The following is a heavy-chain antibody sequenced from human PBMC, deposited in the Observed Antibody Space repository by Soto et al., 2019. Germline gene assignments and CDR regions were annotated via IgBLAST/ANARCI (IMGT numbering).Heavy chain of an antibody. J-gene: IGHJ4*02. CDR3: ARGAKDYYGSSGSNPFDY. V-gene: IGHV1-2*02. Sequence: QVQLVQSGAEVKKPGASVKVSCKASGYTFTGYYMHWVRQAPGQGLDWMGWINHNSGGTNYAQKFQGRITMIRDTSNNSAYMELRRLRSEDTAVNYGARGAKDYYGSSGSNPFDYWGQGTLVTVSS. CDR1: GYTFTGYY. D-gene: IGHD3-22*01. CDR2: INHNSGGT.